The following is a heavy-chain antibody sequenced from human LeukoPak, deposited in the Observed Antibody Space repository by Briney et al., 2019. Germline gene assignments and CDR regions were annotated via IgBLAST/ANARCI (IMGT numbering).Heavy chain of an antibody. Sequence: GGSLRLSCAASGFTFSSYAMSWVRQAPGKGLEWVSAISGSGGSTYYADSVKGRFTISRDNSKNTLYLQMNSLRAEDTAVYYCAKDPDYDILTGQFDYWGQGTLVTVSS. CDR3: AKDPDYDILTGQFDY. V-gene: IGHV3-23*01. CDR2: ISGSGGST. J-gene: IGHJ4*02. D-gene: IGHD3-9*01. CDR1: GFTFSSYA.